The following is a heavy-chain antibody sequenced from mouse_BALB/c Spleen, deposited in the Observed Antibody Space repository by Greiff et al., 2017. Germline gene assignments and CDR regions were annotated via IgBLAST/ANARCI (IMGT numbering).Heavy chain of an antibody. D-gene: IGHD3-1*01. Sequence: ESGPGLVKPSQSLSLTCSVTGYSITSGYYWNWIRQFPGNKLEWMGYISYDGSNNYNPSLKNRISITRDTSKNQFFLKLNSVTTEDTATYYCAREGSGSPWFAYWGQETLVTVSA. CDR3: AREGSGSPWFAY. CDR1: GYSITSGYY. V-gene: IGHV3-6*02. CDR2: ISYDGSN. J-gene: IGHJ3*01.